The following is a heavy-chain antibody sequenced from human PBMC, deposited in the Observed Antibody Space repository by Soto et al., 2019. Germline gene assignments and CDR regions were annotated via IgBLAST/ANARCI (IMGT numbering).Heavy chain of an antibody. CDR2: IYYSAST. D-gene: IGHD1-26*01. CDR1: GGSISNYY. V-gene: IGHV4-59*01. Sequence: PAGTLSLTCTVSGGSISNYYWSWIRQPPGKGLEWIGYIYYSASTNHNPSLKSRVNISVDTSKNQFSLKLSSVTAADTAVYYCARDRGSYNDAFDIGGQGTMVTVSS. J-gene: IGHJ3*02. CDR3: ARDRGSYNDAFDI.